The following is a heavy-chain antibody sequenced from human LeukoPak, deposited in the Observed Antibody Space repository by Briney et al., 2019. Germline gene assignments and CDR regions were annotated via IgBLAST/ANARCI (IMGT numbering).Heavy chain of an antibody. Sequence: GGSLRLSCAASGFTFISYWLSWSRQPQGKGLEWVANIKEDGSEKNYVDSVKGRFTISRDNAKNSLYLQMNSLRAEDTAVYYCARGGGRHVEYWGQGNLVTVSS. D-gene: IGHD2/OR15-2a*01. J-gene: IGHJ4*02. CDR2: IKEDGSEK. CDR1: GFTFISYW. V-gene: IGHV3-7*05. CDR3: ARGGGRHVEY.